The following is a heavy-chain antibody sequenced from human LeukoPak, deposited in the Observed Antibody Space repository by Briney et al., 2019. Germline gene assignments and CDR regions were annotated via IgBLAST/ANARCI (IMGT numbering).Heavy chain of an antibody. CDR2: IKQDGSEK. CDR1: GFPFSSYW. D-gene: IGHD6-13*01. CDR3: ARDRIAAAGAIVY. J-gene: IGHJ4*02. Sequence: GGSLRLSCAASGFPFSSYWMSWVRQAPGKGLEWVANIKQDGSEKNYEDSVKGRFTISRDNAKNSLYLQVNSLRAEDTAVYYCARDRIAAAGAIVYWGQGALVTVSS. V-gene: IGHV3-7*01.